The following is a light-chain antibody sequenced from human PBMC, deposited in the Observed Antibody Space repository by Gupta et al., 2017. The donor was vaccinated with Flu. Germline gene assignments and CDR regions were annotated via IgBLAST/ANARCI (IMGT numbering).Light chain of an antibody. V-gene: IGLV1-47*01. J-gene: IGLJ3*02. Sequence: QSVLTQPPSASGTPGQRVTISCSGSSANIGSNYVYWYQQLPGTAPKLLIYRNNQRLSGVPDRFSGSKSGTSASLAISGLRSEDEADYYCAAWDDSLSGSWVFGGGTKLTVL. CDR1: SANIGSNY. CDR2: RNN. CDR3: AAWDDSLSGSWV.